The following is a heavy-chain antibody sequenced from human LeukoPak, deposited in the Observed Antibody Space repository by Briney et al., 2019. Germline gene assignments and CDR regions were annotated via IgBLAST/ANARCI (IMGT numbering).Heavy chain of an antibody. J-gene: IGHJ4*02. CDR1: GDTFTGYY. CDR3: ARGSHLRFGYPTLVYYCDY. V-gene: IGHV1-2*02. CDR2: INPNSGGT. D-gene: IGHD3-10*01. Sequence: ASVKVSCKASGDTFTGYYMHWVRQAPGQGLEWMGWINPNSGGTNYAQKFQGRVTMTRDTSISTAYMELSRLRPDVTAVYYCARGSHLRFGYPTLVYYCDYWGQGTLVTVSS.